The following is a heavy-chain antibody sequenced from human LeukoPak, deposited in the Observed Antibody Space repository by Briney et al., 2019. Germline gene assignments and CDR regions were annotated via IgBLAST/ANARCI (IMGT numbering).Heavy chain of an antibody. CDR2: IKQDGSEK. CDR3: ARSALIQVPAATTDAGGSWFDP. V-gene: IGHV3-7*01. CDR1: GFTFSSYW. D-gene: IGHD2-2*01. Sequence: GGSLRLSCAASGFTFSSYWMSWVRQAPGKGLEWVANIKQDGSEKYYVDSVKGRFTISRDNAKNSLYLQMNSLRAEDTAVYYCARSALIQVPAATTDAGGSWFDPWGQGTLVTVSS. J-gene: IGHJ5*02.